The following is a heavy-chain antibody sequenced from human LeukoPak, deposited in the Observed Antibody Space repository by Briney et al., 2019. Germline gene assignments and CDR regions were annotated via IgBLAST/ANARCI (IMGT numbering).Heavy chain of an antibody. V-gene: IGHV3-7*01. CDR1: GFTFSTYW. D-gene: IGHD2-21*02. CDR3: ATDRDNSDWQKRFDS. J-gene: IGHJ4*02. CDR2: INQAASEI. Sequence: GGSLRLSCAASGFTFSTYWMNWHRQAPGKGLEWVGNINQAASEINYVDSVRGRFTITRDNAKNSLHLQMNSLRAEDTAVYYCATDRDNSDWQKRFDSWGQGTLVTVSS.